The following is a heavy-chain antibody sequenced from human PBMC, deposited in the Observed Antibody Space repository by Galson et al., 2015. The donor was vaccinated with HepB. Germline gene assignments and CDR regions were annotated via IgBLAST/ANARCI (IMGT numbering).Heavy chain of an antibody. CDR3: ARENYYDSSGYYYNWYFDL. CDR1: GGSISSYY. Sequence: ETLSLTCAVSGGSISSYYWSWIRQPPGKGLEWIGYIYYSGSTSYNPSLKSRVTISVDTSKNQFSLKLSSVTAADTAVYYCARENYYDSSGYYYNWYFDLWGRGTLVTVSS. J-gene: IGHJ2*01. D-gene: IGHD3-22*01. CDR2: IYYSGST. V-gene: IGHV4-59*01.